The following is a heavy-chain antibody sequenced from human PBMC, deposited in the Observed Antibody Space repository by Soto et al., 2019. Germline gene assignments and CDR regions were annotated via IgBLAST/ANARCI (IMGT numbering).Heavy chain of an antibody. V-gene: IGHV4-31*03. CDR2: IYYSGST. Sequence: SETLSLTCTVSGGSISSGGYYWSWIRQHPGKGLEWIGYIYYSGSTYYNPSLKSRVTISVDTSKNQFSLKLSSVTAADTAVYYCARDGMAGYYYGSGSYSWFDPWGQGTLVTVSS. D-gene: IGHD3-10*01. J-gene: IGHJ5*02. CDR1: GGSISSGGYY. CDR3: ARDGMAGYYYGSGSYSWFDP.